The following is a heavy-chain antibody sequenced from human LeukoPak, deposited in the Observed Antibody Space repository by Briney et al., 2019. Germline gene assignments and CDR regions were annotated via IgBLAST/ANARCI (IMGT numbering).Heavy chain of an antibody. J-gene: IGHJ2*01. CDR1: GFTFSSYA. Sequence: GGSLRLSCAASGFTFSSYAMTWVRQAPGKGLEWVSGIYSGGSTYYADSVKGRFTISRDNSKNTLYLQMNSLRAEDTAVYYCAARRGYGSGSYYPNWYFDLWGRGTLVTVSS. CDR3: AARRGYGSGSYYPNWYFDL. V-gene: IGHV3-53*01. CDR2: IYSGGST. D-gene: IGHD3-10*01.